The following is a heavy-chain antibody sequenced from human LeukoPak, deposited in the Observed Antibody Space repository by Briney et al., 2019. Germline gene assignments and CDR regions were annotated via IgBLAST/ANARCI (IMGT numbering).Heavy chain of an antibody. CDR2: INHSEST. CDR3: ARGSSGWPNLIDY. J-gene: IGHJ4*02. V-gene: IGHV4-34*01. CDR1: GGSFSGYY. D-gene: IGHD6-19*01. Sequence: SETLSLTCAVYGGSFSGYYWSWIRQPPGKGLEWIGEINHSESTNYNPSLKSRVTISVDTSKNQFSLKLSSVTAADTAVYYCARGSSGWPNLIDYWGQGTLVTVSS.